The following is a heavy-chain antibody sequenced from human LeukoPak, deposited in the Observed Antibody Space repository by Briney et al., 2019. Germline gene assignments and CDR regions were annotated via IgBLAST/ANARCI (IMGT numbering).Heavy chain of an antibody. J-gene: IGHJ4*02. Sequence: GGSLRLSCAASGFTYSSYWMRWVRQAPGKGLVWVSRINSDGSSTSYADSVKGRFTISRDNTKNTLYLQMNSLRADDTAVYYCAGGRSGTYYDYWGQGTLVTVSS. CDR3: AGGRSGTYYDY. V-gene: IGHV3-74*01. D-gene: IGHD1-26*01. CDR2: INSDGSST. CDR1: GFTYSSYW.